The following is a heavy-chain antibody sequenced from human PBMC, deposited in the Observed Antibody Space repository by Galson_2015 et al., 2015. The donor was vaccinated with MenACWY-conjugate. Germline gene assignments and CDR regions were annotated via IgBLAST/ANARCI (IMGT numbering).Heavy chain of an antibody. D-gene: IGHD6-19*01. Sequence: SLRLSCAGSGFTFDDKDMHWVRQALGKGLEWVSGISWDSGSIDYADSVKGRFTISRDNAKNSLYLQISSLRAEDTALYYCAKSAEYSSGWYAIEYWGQGALVTVSS. CDR3: AKSAEYSSGWYAIEY. CDR2: ISWDSGSI. J-gene: IGHJ4*02. V-gene: IGHV3-9*01. CDR1: GFTFDDKD.